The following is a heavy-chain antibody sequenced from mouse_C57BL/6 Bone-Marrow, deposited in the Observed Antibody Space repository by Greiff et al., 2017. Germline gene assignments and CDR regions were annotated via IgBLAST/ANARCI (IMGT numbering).Heavy chain of an antibody. V-gene: IGHV5-4*03. CDR1: GFTFSSYA. D-gene: IGHD6-2*01. J-gene: IGHJ2*01. CDR3: ASLFKKGY. Sequence: EVKLVESGGGLVKPGGSLKLSCAASGFTFSSYAMSWVRQTPEKRLEWVATISDGGSYTYYPDNVKGRFTISRDNAKNNMYLQMSHLKSEDTAMYYSASLFKKGYWGQGTTLTVSS. CDR2: ISDGGSYT.